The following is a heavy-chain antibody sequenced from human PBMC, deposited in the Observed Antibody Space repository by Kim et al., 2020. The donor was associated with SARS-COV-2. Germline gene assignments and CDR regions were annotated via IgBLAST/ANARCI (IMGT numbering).Heavy chain of an antibody. V-gene: IGHV4-39*01. CDR1: GGSISSSSYY. CDR3: ARHYGRSYYYDSSGYYQTFDY. CDR2: IYYSGST. Sequence: SETLSLTCTVSGGSISSSSYYWGWIRQPPGKGLEWIGSIYYSGSTYYKPSLKSRVTISVDTSKNQFSLKLSSVTAADTAVYYCARHYGRSYYYDSSGYYQTFDYWGQGTLVTVSS. D-gene: IGHD3-22*01. J-gene: IGHJ4*02.